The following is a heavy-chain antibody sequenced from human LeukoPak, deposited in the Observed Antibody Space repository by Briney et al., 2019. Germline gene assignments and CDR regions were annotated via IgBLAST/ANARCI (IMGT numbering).Heavy chain of an antibody. CDR3: ARSKLGYFDY. J-gene: IGHJ4*02. CDR2: INHSGST. V-gene: IGHV4-34*01. CDR1: GGSFSGYY. Sequence: PSETLSLTCAVYGGSFSGYYWSWIRQPPGKGLEWIGEINHSGSTNYNPSLKSRVTMSVDTSKNQFSLKLSSVTAADTAVYYCARSKLGYFDYWGQGTLVTVSS. D-gene: IGHD7-27*01.